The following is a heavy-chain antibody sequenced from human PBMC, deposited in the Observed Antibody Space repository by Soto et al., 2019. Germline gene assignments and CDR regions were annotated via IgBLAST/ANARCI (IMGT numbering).Heavy chain of an antibody. CDR3: AITSYCKGSGCYSRPYYGLDG. CDR1: GGTFSKYS. D-gene: IGHD2-21*01. Sequence: SSVKVSCKVSGGTFSKYSLSWVRQTPGQGLEWMGGITPFVDTSNYAQRFLGRVTITADKSTNTAFLEVRGLKSEDTALYFCAITSYCKGSGCYSRPYYGLDGPGQTTTVTVSS. J-gene: IGHJ6*02. V-gene: IGHV1-69*06. CDR2: ITPFVDTS.